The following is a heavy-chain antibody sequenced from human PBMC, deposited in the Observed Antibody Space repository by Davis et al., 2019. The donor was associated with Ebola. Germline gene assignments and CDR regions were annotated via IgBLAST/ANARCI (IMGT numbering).Heavy chain of an antibody. CDR3: ARDFPLYGGDYANYFDY. V-gene: IGHV3-53*01. CDR2: IYSGGST. D-gene: IGHD4-17*01. CDR1: GFTVSSNY. J-gene: IGHJ4*02. Sequence: GESLKISCAASGFTVSSNYMSWVRQAPGKGLEWVSVIYSGGSTYYADSVKGRFTISRDNSKNTLYLQMNSLRAEDTAVYYCARDFPLYGGDYANYFDYWGQGTLVTVSS.